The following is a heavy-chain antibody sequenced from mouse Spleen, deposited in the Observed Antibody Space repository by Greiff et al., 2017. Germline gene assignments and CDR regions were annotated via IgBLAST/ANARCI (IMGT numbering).Heavy chain of an antibody. Sequence: EVKLQESGPGLVKPSQSLSLTCTVTGYSITSDYAWNWIRQFPGNKLEWMGYISYSGSTSYNPSLKSRISITRDTSKNQFFLQLNSVTTEDTATYYCAATRKGFAYWGQGTLVTVSA. J-gene: IGHJ3*01. CDR3: AATRKGFAY. CDR2: ISYSGST. V-gene: IGHV3-2*02. CDR1: GYSITSDYA. D-gene: IGHD6-1*01.